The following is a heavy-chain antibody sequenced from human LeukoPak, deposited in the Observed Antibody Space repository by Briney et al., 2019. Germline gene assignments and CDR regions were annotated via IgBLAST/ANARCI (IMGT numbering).Heavy chain of an antibody. J-gene: IGHJ3*02. V-gene: IGHV4-59*01. Sequence: SETLSLTCTVSGGSISSYYWSWIRQPPGRGLGWIGYIYYSGSTNYNPSLKSRVTISVDTSKNQFSLKLSSVTAADTAVYYCARDLIYYDSSGYHNDAFDIWGQGTMVTVSS. CDR1: GGSISSYY. CDR2: IYYSGST. D-gene: IGHD3-22*01. CDR3: ARDLIYYDSSGYHNDAFDI.